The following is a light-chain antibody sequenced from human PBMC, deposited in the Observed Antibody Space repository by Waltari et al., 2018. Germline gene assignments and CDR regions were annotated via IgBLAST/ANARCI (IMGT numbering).Light chain of an antibody. Sequence: SALTQPASVSGAPGQSITISCTGISNDVGGYNYVSWYQQHPGKAPKLIFYDVNNLPSWISYLFAGSKSGDTASLTISGLQPEDEADYYCSSCASTIPLGVFGGGTKLTVL. CDR1: SNDVGGYNY. CDR3: SSCASTIPLGV. CDR2: DVN. V-gene: IGLV2-14*01. J-gene: IGLJ3*02.